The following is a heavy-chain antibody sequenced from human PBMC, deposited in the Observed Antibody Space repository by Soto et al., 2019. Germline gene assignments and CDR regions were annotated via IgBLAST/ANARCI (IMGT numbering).Heavy chain of an antibody. J-gene: IGHJ4*02. CDR1: GLTFRNYG. Sequence: QVQLVESGGGVVQPGRSLRLSCAASGLTFRNYGMHWVRQAPGKGLEWKAVIWYDGSNKDHADSVKGRFTISRDNSKNTLYLQMNSLRDEDTAVYYCARGRDGYNPDYWGQGTLVTVSS. D-gene: IGHD5-12*01. CDR2: IWYDGSNK. V-gene: IGHV3-33*01. CDR3: ARGRDGYNPDY.